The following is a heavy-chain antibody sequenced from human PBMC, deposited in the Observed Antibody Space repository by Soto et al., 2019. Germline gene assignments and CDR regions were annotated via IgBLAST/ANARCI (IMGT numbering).Heavy chain of an antibody. CDR1: GFTVSSNY. D-gene: IGHD2-2*01. CDR2: IYSGGST. J-gene: IGHJ6*03. Sequence: GGSLRLSCAASGFTVSSNYMSWVRQAPGKGLEWVSVIYSGGSTYYADSVKVRFTISRDNSKNTLYLQMNSLRAEDTAVYYCASCTRCYYYYYMDVWGKGTTVTVSS. CDR3: ASCTRCYYYYYMDV. V-gene: IGHV3-66*01.